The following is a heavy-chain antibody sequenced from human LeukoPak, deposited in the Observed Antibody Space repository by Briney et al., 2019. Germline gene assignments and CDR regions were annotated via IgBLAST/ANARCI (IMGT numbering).Heavy chain of an antibody. V-gene: IGHV3-23*01. CDR3: AKDALWGGYGFYTIDY. Sequence: GGSLRLSCAASGFTFSSYAMSWVRQAPGKGLEWVSAISGSGGSTYYADSVKGRFTTSRDNSKNTLYLQMNSLRAEDTAVYYCAKDALWGGYGFYTIDYWGQGTLVTVSS. D-gene: IGHD5-12*01. J-gene: IGHJ4*02. CDR2: ISGSGGST. CDR1: GFTFSSYA.